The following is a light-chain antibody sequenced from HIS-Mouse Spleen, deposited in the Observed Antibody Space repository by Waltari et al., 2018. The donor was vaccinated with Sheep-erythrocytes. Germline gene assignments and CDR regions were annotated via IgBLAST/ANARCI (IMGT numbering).Light chain of an antibody. CDR1: QSISSY. CDR2: AAS. Sequence: DIQMTQSPSSLSASVGDRVTITCRASQSISSYLNWYQQKPGKAPKLLIYAASSLQSVVPSRFSGSGSGTYFTLTISSLQPEDFATYYCQQSYSTPQFTFGPGTKVDIK. CDR3: QQSYSTPQFT. J-gene: IGKJ3*01. V-gene: IGKV1-39*01.